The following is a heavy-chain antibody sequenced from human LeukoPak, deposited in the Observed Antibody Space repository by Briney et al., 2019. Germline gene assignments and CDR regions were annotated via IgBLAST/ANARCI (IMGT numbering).Heavy chain of an antibody. CDR1: GGSIDVVNYY. CDR2: IFHSGST. Sequence: SETLSLTCAVSGGSIDVVNYYWSWFRQPPGKGLEWIGYIFHSGSTYYNLSLKNRITISIDTSKNQFSLQLTSVTAADTAVYYCARGRHGVATVVPLDYWGQGTLVTVSS. J-gene: IGHJ4*02. CDR3: ARGRHGVATVVPLDY. V-gene: IGHV4-30-2*01. D-gene: IGHD5-12*01.